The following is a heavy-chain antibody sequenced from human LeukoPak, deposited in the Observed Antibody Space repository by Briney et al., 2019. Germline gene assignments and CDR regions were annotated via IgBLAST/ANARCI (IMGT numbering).Heavy chain of an antibody. Sequence: RSATLSLTCTVSGGSISSYYWSWIRQPPGQGLEWIGYMYYSGSTTYNPSLKSRVTISVDTSKNQFSLKLSSVTAADTAVYYCARRNPYYDSSGYPFAYWGQGTLVTVSS. CDR1: GGSISSYY. V-gene: IGHV4-59*08. D-gene: IGHD3-22*01. CDR3: ARRNPYYDSSGYPFAY. CDR2: MYYSGST. J-gene: IGHJ4*02.